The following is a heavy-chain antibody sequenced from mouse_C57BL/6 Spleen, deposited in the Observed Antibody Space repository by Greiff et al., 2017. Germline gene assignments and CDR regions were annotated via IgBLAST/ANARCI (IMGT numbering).Heavy chain of an antibody. D-gene: IGHD2-5*01. V-gene: IGHV5-6*01. Sequence: EVKVVESGGDLVKPGGSLKLSCAASGFTFSSYGMSWVRQTPDKRLEWVATISSGGSYTYYPDSVKGRFTISRDNAKNTLYLQMRSLKSEDTAMYYCARHDYSNYYFDYWGQGTTLTVSS. CDR3: ARHDYSNYYFDY. CDR2: ISSGGSYT. CDR1: GFTFSSYG. J-gene: IGHJ2*01.